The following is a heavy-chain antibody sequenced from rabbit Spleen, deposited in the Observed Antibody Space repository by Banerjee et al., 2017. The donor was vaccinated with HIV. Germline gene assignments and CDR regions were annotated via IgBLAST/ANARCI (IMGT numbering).Heavy chain of an antibody. CDR1: GFSFSNNYY. J-gene: IGHJ4*01. Sequence: QSLEESGGDLVKPGASLTLTCTASGFSFSNNYYMCWVRQAPGKGLESIACIYSSTGSTWYASWVNGRFTISRSTRLNTVTLQLNSLTAADTATYFCARSQSGDYRANLWGPGTLVTVS. D-gene: IGHD2-1*01. V-gene: IGHV1S43*01. CDR3: ARSQSGDYRANL. CDR2: IYSSTGST.